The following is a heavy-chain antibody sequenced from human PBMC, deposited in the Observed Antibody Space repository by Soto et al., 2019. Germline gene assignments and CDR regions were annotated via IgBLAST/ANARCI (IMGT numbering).Heavy chain of an antibody. CDR1: AYTFTTYG. CDR3: ARDGRKQLLVEGLDAMDV. D-gene: IGHD3-10*01. J-gene: IGHJ6*02. CDR2: ISGHNGQT. Sequence: QVQLVQSGPEVKKPGASVKVSCKASAYTFTTYGISWVRQAPGQGLEWMGWISGHNGQTNYAQKFRDRVTISTDTSTSTAYMELRSLRSDDTAMYYCARDGRKQLLVEGLDAMDVWGQGTTVTVSS. V-gene: IGHV1-18*01.